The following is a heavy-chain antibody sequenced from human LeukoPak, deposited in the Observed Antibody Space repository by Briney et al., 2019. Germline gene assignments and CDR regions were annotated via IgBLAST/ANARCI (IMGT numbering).Heavy chain of an antibody. CDR1: GYTFTGYY. Sequence: ASVKVSCKASGYTFTGYYMHWVRQAPGQGLEWMGWINPNSGGTNYAQKFQGRVTMTRDTSISTAYMELSRLRSDDTAVYYCARDLLPHYYYDSSGYYPCLDYWGQGTLVTVSS. CDR2: INPNSGGT. CDR3: ARDLLPHYYYDSSGYYPCLDY. J-gene: IGHJ4*02. V-gene: IGHV1-2*02. D-gene: IGHD3-22*01.